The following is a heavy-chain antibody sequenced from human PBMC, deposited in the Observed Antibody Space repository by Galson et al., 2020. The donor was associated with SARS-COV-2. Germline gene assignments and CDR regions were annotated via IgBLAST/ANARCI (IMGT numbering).Heavy chain of an antibody. D-gene: IGHD5-18*01. CDR2: IYYSGST. Sequence: SETLSLTCTVSGGSISSHYWSWIRQPPGKGLEWIGYIYYSGSTNYNPSLKSRLTISLDTSKNQFSLNLSSVTAADTAVYYCARVSMAGYTYGSNYVYYYMDVWGRGTTVTVSS. V-gene: IGHV4-59*11. CDR1: GGSISSHY. J-gene: IGHJ6*03. CDR3: ARVSMAGYTYGSNYVYYYMDV.